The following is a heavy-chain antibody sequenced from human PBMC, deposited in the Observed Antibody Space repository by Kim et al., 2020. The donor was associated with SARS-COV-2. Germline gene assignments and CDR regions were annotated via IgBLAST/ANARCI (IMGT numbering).Heavy chain of an antibody. J-gene: IGHJ4*02. V-gene: IGHV3-33*01. Sequence: GGSLRLSCAASGFTFSNYGMHWVRQAPGKGLEWVAVIWYDGSDKYYADSVKGRFTISRDNSKNTLYLQMNSLRAEDTAVYYCASGGHSSGYDYWGQGTLVTVSS. CDR3: ASGGHSSGYDY. CDR2: IWYDGSDK. CDR1: GFTFSNYG. D-gene: IGHD3-22*01.